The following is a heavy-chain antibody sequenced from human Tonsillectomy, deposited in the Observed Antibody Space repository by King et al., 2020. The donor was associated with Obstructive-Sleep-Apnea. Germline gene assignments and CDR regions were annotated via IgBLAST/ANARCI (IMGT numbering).Heavy chain of an antibody. CDR2: INHRGST. CDR1: GGSFSDYY. Sequence: VQLQQWGTGLLKPSETLSLTCAVYGGSFSDYYWSWIRQPPGKGLEWIGEINHRGSTNFNPSLKSRVTISVDTSRNQFSLKLHSLTAAATAVYYWASVLGAAGPDYYFDYWGQGTLVTVSS. CDR3: ASVLGAAGPDYYFDY. D-gene: IGHD2-15*01. J-gene: IGHJ4*02. V-gene: IGHV4-34*01.